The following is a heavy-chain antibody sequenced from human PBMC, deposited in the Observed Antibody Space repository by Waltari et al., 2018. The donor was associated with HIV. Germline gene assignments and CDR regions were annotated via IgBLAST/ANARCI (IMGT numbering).Heavy chain of an antibody. CDR3: AKIKYRESSLYYLDF. CDR2: LYWNDAK. CDR1: GFSLSSIGEG. D-gene: IGHD1-26*01. Sequence: QITFKESGPTLVEPTQTLTLTSTFSGFSLSSIGEGVAWIRQPPGRARESLAPLYWNDAKRYKTSLRNRVTITKDTSKDQVVLTMTDMDPADTGTDNGAKIKYRESSLYYLDFWGQGRLVTVSS. J-gene: IGHJ4*02. V-gene: IGHV2-5*04.